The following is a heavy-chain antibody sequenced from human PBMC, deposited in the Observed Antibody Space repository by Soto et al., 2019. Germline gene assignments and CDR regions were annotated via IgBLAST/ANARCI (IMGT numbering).Heavy chain of an antibody. CDR3: ARVPYCSSSGCYSWFDP. V-gene: IGHV3-30-3*01. CDR1: GFTFSSYA. CDR2: ISYDGSNK. J-gene: IGHJ5*02. D-gene: IGHD2-2*01. Sequence: GGSLILSCAASGFTFSSYAMHWVRQAPGKGLECVAVISYDGSNKYYADSVKGRFTISRDNSKNTMYLQMNSLRAEDTAVYYCARVPYCSSSGCYSWFDPWGQGTLVTVSS.